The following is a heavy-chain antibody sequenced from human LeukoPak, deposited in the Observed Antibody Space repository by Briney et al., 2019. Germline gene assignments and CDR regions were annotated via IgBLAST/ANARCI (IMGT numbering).Heavy chain of an antibody. Sequence: ASVKVSCKASGYTFTDYYMHWVRQAPGQGLEWMGWITPNSGATKYAQKFRGRVSMTSDTSINTAYMELSRLRSDDTAIYYCARDSSNWSFDYWGQGTPVTVSS. V-gene: IGHV1-2*02. CDR3: ARDSSNWSFDY. CDR1: GYTFTDYY. J-gene: IGHJ4*02. D-gene: IGHD6-13*01. CDR2: ITPNSGAT.